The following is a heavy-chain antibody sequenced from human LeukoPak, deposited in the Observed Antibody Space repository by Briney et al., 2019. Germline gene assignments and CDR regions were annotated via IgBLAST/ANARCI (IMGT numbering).Heavy chain of an antibody. CDR3: ARDGDEHRYYYYMDV. J-gene: IGHJ6*03. CDR1: GGSTSNYY. D-gene: IGHD4-17*01. Sequence: SETLSLTCTVSGGSTSNYYWNWIRQPPGKGLEWIGYIYYSGSTNYNPSLKSRVTISVDTSKNQFSLKLSSVTAADTAVYYCARDGDEHRYYYYMDVWGKGTTVTVSS. CDR2: IYYSGST. V-gene: IGHV4-59*01.